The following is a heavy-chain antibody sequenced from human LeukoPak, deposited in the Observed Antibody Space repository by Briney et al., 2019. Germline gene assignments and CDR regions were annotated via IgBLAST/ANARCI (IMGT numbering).Heavy chain of an antibody. V-gene: IGHV3-23*01. J-gene: IGHJ4*02. Sequence: PGGSLRLSCAASGFTFSSYGMSWVRQAPGKGLEWVSAISGSGGSTYYADSVKGRFTISRDNSKNTLYLQMNSLKTEDTAVYYCTTDQPLDYWGQGTLVTVSS. CDR1: GFTFSSYG. CDR3: TTDQPLDY. CDR2: ISGSGGST.